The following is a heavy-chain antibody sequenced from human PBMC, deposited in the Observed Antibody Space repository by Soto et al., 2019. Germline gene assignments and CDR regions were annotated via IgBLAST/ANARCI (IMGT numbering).Heavy chain of an antibody. Sequence: RASVKVSCKTSGFAFTSYGFNWVRQAPGQGLEWMGWISAHKGNTNYAQRFQGRVTMTTDTSTSTAYMELRSLRSDDTAVYYCARDWEGGMMGYFDHWGQGTLVTVSS. CDR1: GFAFTSYG. V-gene: IGHV1-18*01. CDR2: ISAHKGNT. J-gene: IGHJ4*02. CDR3: ARDWEGGMMGYFDH. D-gene: IGHD3-16*01.